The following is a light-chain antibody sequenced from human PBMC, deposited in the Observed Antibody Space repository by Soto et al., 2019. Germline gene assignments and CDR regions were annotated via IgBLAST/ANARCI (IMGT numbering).Light chain of an antibody. CDR3: QQYNSYPWT. Sequence: DIQLTQSPSFLSASLGDRVTITCRASQGIGSYLAWYQPKPGKAPRLLIYAASTLQSGVPSRFSGSGSDTEFTLTISSLQPDDFATYYCQQYNSYPWTFGQGTKVDIK. V-gene: IGKV1-9*01. J-gene: IGKJ1*01. CDR2: AAS. CDR1: QGIGSY.